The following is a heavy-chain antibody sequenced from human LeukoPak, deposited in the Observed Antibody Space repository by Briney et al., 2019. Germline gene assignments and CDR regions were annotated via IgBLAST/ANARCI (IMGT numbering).Heavy chain of an antibody. CDR3: ARGHAANSGFDP. Sequence: GGSLRLSCAASGFTFDDYGMSWVRQAPGKGLEWVSGINWNGGSTGYADSVKGRFTVSRDNAKNSLYLQMNSLRAEDTALYHCARGHAANSGFDPWGQGTLVTVSS. D-gene: IGHD4-23*01. CDR1: GFTFDDYG. CDR2: INWNGGST. V-gene: IGHV3-20*01. J-gene: IGHJ5*02.